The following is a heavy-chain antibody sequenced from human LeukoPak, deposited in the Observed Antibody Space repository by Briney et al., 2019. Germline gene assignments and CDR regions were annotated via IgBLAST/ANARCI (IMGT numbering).Heavy chain of an antibody. V-gene: IGHV3-30*18. Sequence: SGGSLRLSCAVSGFTFSSYAMGWVRQAPGKGLEWVAVISYDGSNKYYADSVKGRFTISRDNSKNTLYLQMNSLRAEDTAVYYCAKESQDFQVVAAAPGYWGQGTLVTVSS. J-gene: IGHJ4*02. CDR2: ISYDGSNK. CDR3: AKESQDFQVVAAAPGY. D-gene: IGHD2-15*01. CDR1: GFTFSSYA.